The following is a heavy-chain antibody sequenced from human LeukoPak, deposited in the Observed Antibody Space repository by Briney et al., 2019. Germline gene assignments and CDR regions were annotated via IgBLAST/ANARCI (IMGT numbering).Heavy chain of an antibody. CDR1: GGSISSYY. V-gene: IGHV4-59*01. CDR2: IYYSGST. CDR3: ARDSGYDSSGYFDY. J-gene: IGHJ4*02. D-gene: IGHD3-22*01. Sequence: PSETLSLTRTVSGGSISSYYWSWIRQPPGKGLEWIGYIYYSGSTNYNPSLKSRVTISVDTSKNQFSLKLSSVTAADTAVYYCARDSGYDSSGYFDYWGQGTLVTVSS.